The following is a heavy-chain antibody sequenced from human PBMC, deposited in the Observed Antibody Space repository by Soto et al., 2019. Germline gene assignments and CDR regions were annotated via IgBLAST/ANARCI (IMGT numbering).Heavy chain of an antibody. CDR3: AKVGDTQWGSTYRYTHFDY. CDR1: GFTFSKYA. Sequence: DVQLLESGGGLVQPGGSLRLSCAASGFTFSKYAMSWVRQAPGKGLQRVSAISASGGTTYYADSVKGRFTFSRDTSKTTLYLQMNSLRAEDTAVYYCAKVGDTQWGSTYRYTHFDYWGQGTRVAVSS. CDR2: ISASGGTT. D-gene: IGHD3-16*02. V-gene: IGHV3-23*01. J-gene: IGHJ4*02.